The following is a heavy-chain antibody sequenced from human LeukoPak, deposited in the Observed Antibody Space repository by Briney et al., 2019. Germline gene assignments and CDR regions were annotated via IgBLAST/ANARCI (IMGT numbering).Heavy chain of an antibody. D-gene: IGHD3/OR15-3a*01. CDR2: IYPGDSDT. V-gene: IGHV5-51*01. Sequence: GESLKISCKASGYSSINYWIGWVRQMPGKGLEWMGIIYPGDSDTRYSPSFQGQVTISADKSINTAYLQWISLKASDTAMYYCARQWTGDRIFDFWGQGTLVTVSS. CDR1: GYSSINYW. CDR3: ARQWTGDRIFDF. J-gene: IGHJ4*02.